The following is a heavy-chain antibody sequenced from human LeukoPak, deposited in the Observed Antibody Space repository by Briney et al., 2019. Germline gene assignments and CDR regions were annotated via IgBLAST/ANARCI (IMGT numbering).Heavy chain of an antibody. CDR2: ISGSGGST. V-gene: IGHV3-23*01. Sequence: GGSLRLSCAASGFTFSSYAMSWVRQAPGKGLEWVSGISGSGGSTYYADSVKGRFTISRDNAKNSLYLQMSNLRAEDAAVYFCARGGGLDVWGQGATVTVSS. CDR1: GFTFSSYA. CDR3: ARGGGLDV. D-gene: IGHD3-16*01. J-gene: IGHJ6*02.